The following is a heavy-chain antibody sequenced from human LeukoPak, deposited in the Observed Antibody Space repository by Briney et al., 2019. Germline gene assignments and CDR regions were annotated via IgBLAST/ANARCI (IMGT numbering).Heavy chain of an antibody. V-gene: IGHV4-59*01. CDR3: ARVPRSYYYYYYMDV. J-gene: IGHJ6*03. CDR1: GGSISGYH. Sequence: SETLSLTCNVSGGSISGYHWSWIRQPPGKGLEWLGNIYYSGSSNYNPSLKSRVTMSADTSKNQFSLKLSSVTAADTAVYYCARVPRSYYYYYYMDVWGKGTTVTVSS. CDR2: IYYSGSS.